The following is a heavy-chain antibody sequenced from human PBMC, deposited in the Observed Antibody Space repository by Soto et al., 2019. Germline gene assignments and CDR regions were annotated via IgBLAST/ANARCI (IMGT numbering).Heavy chain of an antibody. Sequence: EVQLVESGGGLVQPGGSLRLSCAASGFTVSSNYMSWVRQAPGKGLEWVSVIYSGGSTYYADSVKGRFTISRDNSKNTLYLQMNSLXAEXXXXXXXXXXXXXXXXPDWGQGTLVTVSS. CDR2: IYSGGST. J-gene: IGHJ4*02. V-gene: IGHV3-66*01. CDR3: XXXXXXXXXPD. CDR1: GFTVSSNY.